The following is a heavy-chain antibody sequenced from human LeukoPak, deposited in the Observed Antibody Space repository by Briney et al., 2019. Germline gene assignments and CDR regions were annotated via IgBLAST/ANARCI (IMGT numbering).Heavy chain of an antibody. Sequence: GGSLRLSCAASGFTISSNYMSWVRQAPGKGLEWVSEIYSDGSTYYAASVKGRFSISRDNSKNTVYLQMNSLRAEDTAVYYCARELREHGVFDIWGQGTMVTVSS. J-gene: IGHJ3*02. D-gene: IGHD1-26*01. V-gene: IGHV3-53*01. CDR1: GFTISSNY. CDR3: ARELREHGVFDI. CDR2: IYSDGST.